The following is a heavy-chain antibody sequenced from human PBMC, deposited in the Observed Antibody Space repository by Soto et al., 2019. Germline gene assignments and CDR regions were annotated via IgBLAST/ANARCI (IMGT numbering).Heavy chain of an antibody. D-gene: IGHD1-1*01. CDR3: ARGPRVSSTGTGAH. CDR2: INKYGSTT. Sequence: GGSLRLSCETSGFTFSTYWMHWVRQAPGEGLVWVARINKYGSTTTYADSVKGRFIISRDNAKNTLYLEMNTLRADDSGLYYCARGPRVSSTGTGAHWGRGTLVTVSS. CDR1: GFTFSTYW. V-gene: IGHV3-74*03. J-gene: IGHJ4*02.